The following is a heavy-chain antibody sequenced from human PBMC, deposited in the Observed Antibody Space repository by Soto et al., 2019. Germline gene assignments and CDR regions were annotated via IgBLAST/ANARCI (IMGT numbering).Heavy chain of an antibody. V-gene: IGHV1-69*12. CDR2: IIPIFGTA. CDR3: ARGNYYGSSSYYYAMDV. Sequence: QVQLVQSGAEVKKPGSSVKVSCKASGGTFSTSTISWVRQAPGQGLEWMGGIIPIFGTANYAQKFQGRVTITADESTSTAYMELSSLRSEDTAVYYCARGNYYGSSSYYYAMDVWGQGTTVTVSS. J-gene: IGHJ6*02. D-gene: IGHD3-10*01. CDR1: GGTFSTST.